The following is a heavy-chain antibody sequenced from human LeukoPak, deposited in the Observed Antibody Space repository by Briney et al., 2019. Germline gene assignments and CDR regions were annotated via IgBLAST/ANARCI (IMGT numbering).Heavy chain of an antibody. J-gene: IGHJ4*02. V-gene: IGHV1-2*02. CDR3: ARDKEGIAEYYFDY. D-gene: IGHD6-13*01. CDR1: GYTFTGYY. CDR2: INPNSGGT. Sequence: ASVKVSCKASGYTFTGYYMHWVRQAPGQGLEWMGWINPNSGGTNYAQKFQGRVTMTRDTSTSTAYMELSRLRSDDTAVYYCARDKEGIAEYYFDYWGQGTLVTVSS.